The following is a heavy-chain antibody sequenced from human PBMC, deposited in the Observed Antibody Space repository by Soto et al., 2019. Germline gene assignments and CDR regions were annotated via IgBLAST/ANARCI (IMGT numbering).Heavy chain of an antibody. CDR2: VYYSGGT. CDR1: GGSLTDHY. V-gene: IGHV4-59*11. Sequence: QVQLQESGPGLVKPSETLSLTCTVAGGSLTDHYWNWFRQSPGKGLHWIGYVYYSGGTNYNPSLKSRVPRSVDTSTNQFSLDLRSVTAADTAVYYCARGNDRKSSTFDIWGQGTMVSVSS. CDR3: ARGNDRKSSTFDI. J-gene: IGHJ3*02. D-gene: IGHD3-22*01.